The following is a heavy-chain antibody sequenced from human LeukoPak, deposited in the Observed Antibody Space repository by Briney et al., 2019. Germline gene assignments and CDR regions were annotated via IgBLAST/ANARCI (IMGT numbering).Heavy chain of an antibody. CDR3: ARGTTYYDFWSGYHTGYYFDY. V-gene: IGHV1-2*02. CDR1: GYTFTGYY. J-gene: IGHJ4*02. Sequence: ASVKVSCKASGYTFTGYYMHWVRQAPGQGLEWMGWINPNSGGTNYAQKFQGRVTMTRDTSISTAYMELSRLRSDDTAVYYCARGTTYYDFWSGYHTGYYFDYWGQGTLVTVSS. CDR2: INPNSGGT. D-gene: IGHD3-3*01.